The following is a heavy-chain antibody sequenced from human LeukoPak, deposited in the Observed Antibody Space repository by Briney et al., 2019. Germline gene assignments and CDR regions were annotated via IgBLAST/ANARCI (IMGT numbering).Heavy chain of an antibody. CDR3: AKDLRD. J-gene: IGHJ4*02. D-gene: IGHD4-17*01. V-gene: IGHV3-30*02. Sequence: GGSLRLSCAASGFTFSSYGMHWVRQAPGKGLEWVAFILYDGSKKYYADSVKGRFTISRDNSKNTLYLQMNSLRPEDTAMYYCAKDLRDWGQGTLVTVSS. CDR1: GFTFSSYG. CDR2: ILYDGSKK.